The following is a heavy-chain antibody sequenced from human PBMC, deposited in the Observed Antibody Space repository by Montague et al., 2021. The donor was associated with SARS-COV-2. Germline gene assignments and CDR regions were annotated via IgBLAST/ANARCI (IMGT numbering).Heavy chain of an antibody. V-gene: IGHV6-1*01. J-gene: IGHJ4*02. CDR1: GDSVSSNIAA. D-gene: IGHD1-14*01. Sequence: CAISGDSVSSNIAAWNWIRQSPSRGLEWLGRTYYRSKLYNDYAVSVRSRITNSPDTSKNQFSLQLNSVTPEDTAVYYCTQERGPGRTTWHYFDYWGQGTLVTVSS. CDR2: TYYRSKLYN. CDR3: TQERGPGRTTWHYFDY.